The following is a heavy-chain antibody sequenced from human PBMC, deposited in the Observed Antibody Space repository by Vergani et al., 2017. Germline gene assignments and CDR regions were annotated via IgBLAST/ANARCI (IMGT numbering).Heavy chain of an antibody. Sequence: QVQLQESGPGLVKPSETLSLTCTVSGGSISSYYWSWIRQPPGKGLEWIGSIYYSGSTNYNPSLKSRVTISVDTSKNQFSLKLSSVTAADTAVYYCASQTMVRGVNWFDPWGQGTLVTVSS. CDR2: IYYSGST. J-gene: IGHJ5*02. D-gene: IGHD3-10*01. CDR1: GGSISSYY. V-gene: IGHV4-59*01. CDR3: ASQTMVRGVNWFDP.